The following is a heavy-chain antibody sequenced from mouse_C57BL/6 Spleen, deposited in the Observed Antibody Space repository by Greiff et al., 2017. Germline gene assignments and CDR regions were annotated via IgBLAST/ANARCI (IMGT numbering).Heavy chain of an antibody. CDR3: ARVDYDYARDY. J-gene: IGHJ4*01. CDR2: IHPDSGST. D-gene: IGHD2-4*01. Sequence: VQLQQPGAELVKPGASVTLSCKASGYTFTSYWMHWVKQRPGQGLEWIGMIHPDSGSTNYNEKFKSKATLTVDKSSSIAYMQLSSLTSEDSAVYYCARVDYDYARDYWGQGTSVTVSS. CDR1: GYTFTSYW. V-gene: IGHV1-64*01.